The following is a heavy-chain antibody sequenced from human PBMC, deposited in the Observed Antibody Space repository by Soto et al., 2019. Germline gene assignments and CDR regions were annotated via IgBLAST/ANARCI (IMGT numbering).Heavy chain of an antibody. J-gene: IGHJ4*02. CDR3: ASEDGGSPFDY. Sequence: EVHLLESGGGLVQPGGSLRLSCPASGFMFSAYAMHWVRQAPGQGLEWVSSMSGTSDDRYYADSVKGRFTVSRDSSTDTLYLQRNSLRAEDTALYCCASEDGGSPFDYGGQGTLVLVTS. D-gene: IGHD1-26*01. V-gene: IGHV3-23*01. CDR1: GFMFSAYA. CDR2: MSGTSDDR.